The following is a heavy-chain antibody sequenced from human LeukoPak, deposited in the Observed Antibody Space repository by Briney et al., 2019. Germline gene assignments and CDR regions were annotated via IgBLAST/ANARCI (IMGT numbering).Heavy chain of an antibody. V-gene: IGHV3-23*01. Sequence: PGGSLRLSCAASGFTFSTFAMIWVRQPPGKVLEWVSSIFPSGGEIHYAYSVRGRFTISRDNSKSTLSLQMNSLRAEDTAIYYCATYRHVLLPFESWGQGTLVTVSS. J-gene: IGHJ4*02. CDR3: ATYRHVLLPFES. CDR2: IFPSGGEI. D-gene: IGHD2-8*02. CDR1: GFTFSTFA.